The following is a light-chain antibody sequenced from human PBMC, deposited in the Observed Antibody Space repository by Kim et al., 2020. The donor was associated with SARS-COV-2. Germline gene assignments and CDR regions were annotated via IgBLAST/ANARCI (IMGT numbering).Light chain of an antibody. J-gene: IGLJ2*01. V-gene: IGLV1-44*01. CDR2: SNN. CDR1: SSNIRSNT. CDR3: AAKDDSLNGVL. Sequence: GQRVAISSSGSSSNIRSNTANWYATLPGTAPNLRIHSNNQRPSVVPDRFSGSKSGTSASLAISGLQSGDEADYYCAAKDDSLNGVLFGGGTKLTFL.